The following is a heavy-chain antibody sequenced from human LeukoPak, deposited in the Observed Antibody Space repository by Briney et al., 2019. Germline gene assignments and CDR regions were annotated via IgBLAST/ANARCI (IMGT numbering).Heavy chain of an antibody. CDR3: ARTQLMDYYDSSGYPRSTYFDY. D-gene: IGHD3-22*01. CDR1: GGSISSYY. J-gene: IGHJ4*02. V-gene: IGHV4-4*09. Sequence: PSETLSLTCIVSGGSISSYYWSWIRQPPGKGLEWIGCIYTSGSTNNSPSLKSRVTISVDTSKNQFSLKLSSVTAADTAVYYCARTQLMDYYDSSGYPRSTYFDYWGQGTLVTVSS. CDR2: IYTSGST.